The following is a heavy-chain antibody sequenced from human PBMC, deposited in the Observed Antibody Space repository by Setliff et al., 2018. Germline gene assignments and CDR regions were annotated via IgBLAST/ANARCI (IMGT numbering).Heavy chain of an antibody. CDR1: GGSVRGYY. CDR2: MYYSGDT. J-gene: IGHJ6*03. V-gene: IGHV4-59*02. Sequence: SETLSLTCTVSGGSVRGYYWSWIRQPPGKGLEWIGYMYYSGDTNYNPSLKSRVTMTRNTSISTAYMELSSLRSEDTAVYYCARGPPPPSVHYYMDVWGKGTTVTVSS. D-gene: IGHD1-26*01. CDR3: ARGPPPPSVHYYMDV.